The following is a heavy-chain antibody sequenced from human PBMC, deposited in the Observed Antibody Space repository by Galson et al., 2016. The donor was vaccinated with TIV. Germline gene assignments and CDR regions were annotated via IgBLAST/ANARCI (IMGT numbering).Heavy chain of an antibody. D-gene: IGHD1/OR15-1a*01. J-gene: IGHJ6*02. CDR1: GDSVSSNSA. Sequence: CAISGDSVSSNSAWNWIRQSPSRGLEWLGRTYYRSKWYNDYALPVKSRITINPDTSNNQFSLQLNSMTPEDTAVYYCARDRTLPGYYYNGMNVWGQGTTVTVSS. CDR2: TYYRSKWYN. CDR3: ARDRTLPGYYYNGMNV. V-gene: IGHV6-1*01.